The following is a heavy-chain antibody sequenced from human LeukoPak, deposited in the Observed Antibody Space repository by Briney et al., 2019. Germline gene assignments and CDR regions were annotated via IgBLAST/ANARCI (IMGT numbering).Heavy chain of an antibody. CDR2: ISGSGGRT. J-gene: IGHJ4*02. CDR1: GFTFSSYA. Sequence: GGSLRLSCAASGFTFSSYAMSWVRQAPGKGLEWVSAISGSGGRTYYADSVKGRFTISRDNSKNTLYLQMNSLRAEDTAVYYCAKDPVGATSENFDYWGQGTLVTVSS. V-gene: IGHV3-23*01. CDR3: AKDPVGATSENFDY. D-gene: IGHD1-26*01.